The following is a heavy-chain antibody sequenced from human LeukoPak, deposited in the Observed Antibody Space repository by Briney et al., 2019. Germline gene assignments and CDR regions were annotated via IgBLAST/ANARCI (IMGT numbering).Heavy chain of an antibody. V-gene: IGHV3-53*01. CDR2: IYSGGST. CDR1: GFTVSSNY. Sequence: GGSLRLSCAVSGFTVSSNYMTWVRKAPGKGLEWVSVIYSGGSTYYTDSVKGRFTISRDNSKNTLYLQMNSLRAEDTAVYYCARVWYSSRWYYYMDVWGNGTTVTVSS. CDR3: ARVWYSSRWYYYMDV. D-gene: IGHD6-19*01. J-gene: IGHJ6*03.